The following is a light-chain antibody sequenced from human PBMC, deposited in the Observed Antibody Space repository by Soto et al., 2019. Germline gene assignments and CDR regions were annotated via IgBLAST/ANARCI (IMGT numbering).Light chain of an antibody. J-gene: IGKJ4*01. CDR1: QTVDIY. Sequence: EVVLTQSPATLSLSPGERATLSCRASQTVDIYLAWYQQKPGQAPRLLIYDASNRAPGIPARFSGSGSGTDFTLTISRLEPEDFAVYYCQQRLNWPPLTFGGGTKVEIK. CDR2: DAS. V-gene: IGKV3-11*01. CDR3: QQRLNWPPLT.